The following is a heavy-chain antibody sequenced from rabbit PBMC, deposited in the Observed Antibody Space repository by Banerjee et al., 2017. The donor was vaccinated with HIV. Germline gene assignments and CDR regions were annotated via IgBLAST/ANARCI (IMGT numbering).Heavy chain of an antibody. D-gene: IGHD2-1*01. CDR2: INTSTGNT. J-gene: IGHJ4*01. V-gene: IGHV1S45*01. CDR3: AREDFSYDDYGDYDL. CDR1: GFSFSNKFV. Sequence: QEQLVESGGGLVKPEGSLTLTCTASGFSFSNKFVMCWVRQAPGKGLEWIACINTSTGNTVYASWAKGRFTISRTSSTTVTLQMTSLTAADTATYFCAREDFSYDDYGDYDLWGPGTLVTVS.